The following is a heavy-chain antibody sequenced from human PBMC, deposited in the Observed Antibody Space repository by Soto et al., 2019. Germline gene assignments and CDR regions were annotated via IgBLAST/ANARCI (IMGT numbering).Heavy chain of an antibody. Sequence: GGSLRLSCAASGFNFRNAWMSWVRQAPGKGLEWVGRIKSKTDGGTTDYAAPVKGRFTISRDDSKNTLYLQTNSLKTEDTALYYFSPDGRIVVVTHYGFDIWGQGTMVTVSS. CDR3: SPDGRIVVVTHYGFDI. CDR1: GFNFRNAW. CDR2: IKSKTDGGTT. V-gene: IGHV3-15*01. J-gene: IGHJ3*02. D-gene: IGHD3-22*01.